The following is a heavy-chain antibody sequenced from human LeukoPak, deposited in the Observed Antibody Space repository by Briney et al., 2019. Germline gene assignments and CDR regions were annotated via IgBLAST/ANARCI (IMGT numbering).Heavy chain of an antibody. D-gene: IGHD3-16*02. CDR3: AREIQKYRRAFDI. CDR1: GGSFSGYY. V-gene: IGHV4-34*01. J-gene: IGHJ3*02. Sequence: PSETLSLTCAVHGGSFSGYYWSWIRQPPGKGLEWIGEINHSGSTNYNPSLKSRVTISVDTSKNQFSLKLSSVTAADTAVYYCAREIQKYRRAFDIWGQGTMVTVSS. CDR2: INHSGST.